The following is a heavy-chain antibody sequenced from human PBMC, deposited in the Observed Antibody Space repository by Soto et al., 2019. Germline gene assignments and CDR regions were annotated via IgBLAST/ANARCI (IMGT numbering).Heavy chain of an antibody. CDR2: ISYDGRQK. J-gene: IGHJ4*02. V-gene: IGHV3-30*04. CDR3: ARSGGANAPASRYFEF. Sequence: GGSLRLSCAASGFTFRSYALHWVRQAPGEGLEWVAVISYDGRQKFYADSVKGRFTISRDNSENTLNLQMDSLRPEDTAVFYCARSGGANAPASRYFEFWGLGSLVTVSS. CDR1: GFTFRSYA. D-gene: IGHD3-10*01.